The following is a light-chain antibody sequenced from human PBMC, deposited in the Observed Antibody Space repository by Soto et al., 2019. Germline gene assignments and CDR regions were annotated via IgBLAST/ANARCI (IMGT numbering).Light chain of an antibody. Sequence: QSALTQPASVSGSPGQSITISCTGTSTDVGSYNFVSWYQQHPGKAPKLVIYEGSKRPSGVSNRFSGSKSGNTASLTISGIQAEDEADYYCCLYAGTKRVFGGGTKLTVL. CDR2: EGS. J-gene: IGLJ3*02. CDR3: CLYAGTKRV. CDR1: STDVGSYNF. V-gene: IGLV2-23*01.